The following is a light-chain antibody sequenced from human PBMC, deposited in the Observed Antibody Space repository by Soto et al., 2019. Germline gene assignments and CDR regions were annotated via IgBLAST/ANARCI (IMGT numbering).Light chain of an antibody. CDR3: ISYTGSSTSYV. Sequence: QSVLTQPASVSGYPGQSITISCSGTSSDVGSYDHVAWYQQFPGKTPKLMIYEVSNRPSGVSSRFSGSKSGNTASLTISGLQAEDEADYYCISYTGSSTSYVFGSGTKVTVL. CDR1: SSDVGSYDH. J-gene: IGLJ1*01. CDR2: EVS. V-gene: IGLV2-14*01.